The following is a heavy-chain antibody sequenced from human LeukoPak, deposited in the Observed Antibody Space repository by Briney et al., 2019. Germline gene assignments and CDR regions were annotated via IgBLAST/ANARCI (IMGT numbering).Heavy chain of an antibody. V-gene: IGHV3-21*01. D-gene: IGHD2-2*02. J-gene: IGHJ6*02. Sequence: GGSLRLSCAASGFTFSSYSMNWVRQAPGKGLEWVSSISSSSSYIYYADSVKGRLTISRDNAKNSLYLQMNSLRAEETAVYYCARAGIGLYCSSTSCYNYYYYGMDVWGQGTTVTVSS. CDR2: ISSSSSYI. CDR1: GFTFSSYS. CDR3: ARAGIGLYCSSTSCYNYYYYGMDV.